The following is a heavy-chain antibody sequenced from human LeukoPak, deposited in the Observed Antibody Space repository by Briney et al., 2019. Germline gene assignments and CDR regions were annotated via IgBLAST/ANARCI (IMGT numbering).Heavy chain of an antibody. J-gene: IGHJ5*02. D-gene: IGHD3-16*01. CDR3: AKNEFGTWSNWFDP. Sequence: GGSLRLSCAASGFTFDDYAMHWVRQAPGKGLEWVSGISWNSGSIGYADSVKGRFTISRDNSKNTLYLQMNSLRAEDTAVYYCAKNEFGTWSNWFDPWGQGTLVTVSS. V-gene: IGHV3-9*01. CDR1: GFTFDDYA. CDR2: ISWNSGSI.